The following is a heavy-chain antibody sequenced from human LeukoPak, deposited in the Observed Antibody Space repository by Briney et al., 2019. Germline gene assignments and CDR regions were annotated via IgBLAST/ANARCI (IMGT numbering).Heavy chain of an antibody. CDR1: AGSVSSSTNY. J-gene: IGHJ4*02. Sequence: PSEILSLTCTVSAGSVSSSTNYWGWIRQPPGKGLEWIGSIYYSGSTYYYPSLKSRVTISVDTSKNQFSLKLSSVTAADTAVYYCAREGIAARYFDYWGQGTLVTVSS. V-gene: IGHV4-39*07. CDR3: AREGIAARYFDY. CDR2: IYYSGST. D-gene: IGHD6-6*01.